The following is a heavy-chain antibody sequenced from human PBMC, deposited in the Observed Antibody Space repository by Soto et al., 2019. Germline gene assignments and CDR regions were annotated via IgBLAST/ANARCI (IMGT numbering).Heavy chain of an antibody. J-gene: IGHJ6*02. CDR2: IYHSGST. D-gene: IGHD5-12*01. Sequence: SETLSLTCAVSGGSIISSNWWNWVRQPPGKGLEWIGEIYHSGSTYYKPSLKSRVAMSVDTSKNQFSLKLTSATAADTAVYYCARESIPGGYDPNYYYYGMDVWGQGTTVTVSS. V-gene: IGHV4-4*02. CDR1: GGSIISSNW. CDR3: ARESIPGGYDPNYYYYGMDV.